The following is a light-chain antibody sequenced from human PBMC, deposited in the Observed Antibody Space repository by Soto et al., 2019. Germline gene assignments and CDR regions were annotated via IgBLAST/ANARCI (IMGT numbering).Light chain of an antibody. CDR1: QTVSSY. J-gene: IGKJ4*01. CDR2: GVS. CDR3: QQYGSSPLT. Sequence: EIVLTQSPGTLSLSPGERATLSCRASQTVSSYLAWYQQKPGQAPRLLIYGVSSRATGIPDRFSGSGSGTDFTLTISRLEPEDFAVYYCQQYGSSPLTFGGGTKVEIK. V-gene: IGKV3-20*01.